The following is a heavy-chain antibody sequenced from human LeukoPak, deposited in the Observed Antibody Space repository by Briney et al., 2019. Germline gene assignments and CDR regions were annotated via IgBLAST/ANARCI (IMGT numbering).Heavy chain of an antibody. CDR1: GGTFSSYA. J-gene: IGHJ4*02. CDR2: IIPILGIA. Sequence: ASLKVSCKASGGTFSSYAISWVRQAPGQGLEWMGRIIPILGIANYAQKFQGRVTITADKSTSTAYMELSSLRSEDTAVYYCARDRRSNSYGYGAYHDYWGQGTLVTVSS. D-gene: IGHD5-18*01. CDR3: ARDRRSNSYGYGAYHDY. V-gene: IGHV1-69*04.